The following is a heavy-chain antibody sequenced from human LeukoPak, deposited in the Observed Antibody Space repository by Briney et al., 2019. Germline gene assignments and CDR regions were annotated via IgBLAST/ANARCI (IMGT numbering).Heavy chain of an antibody. J-gene: IGHJ4*02. V-gene: IGHV4-34*01. CDR3: ARQTTVTNGLDY. CDR1: GGSFSGYY. D-gene: IGHD4-17*01. CDR2: INHSGST. Sequence: PSETLSLTCAVYGGSFSGYYWCSLRQPPGKGLEWIGEINHSGSTNYNPSLTSRVTISVDTSKNQSSLKLSSVTAADTAVYYCARQTTVTNGLDYWGQETLLTVSS.